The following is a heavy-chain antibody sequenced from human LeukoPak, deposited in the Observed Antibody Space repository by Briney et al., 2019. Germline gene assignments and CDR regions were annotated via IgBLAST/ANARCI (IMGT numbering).Heavy chain of an antibody. D-gene: IGHD2-2*01. CDR1: GGSISSSSYY. CDR2: IYYSGST. V-gene: IGHV4-39*01. J-gene: IGHJ4*02. Sequence: SETLSLTCTVSGGSISSSSYYWGWIRQPPGKGLEWIGSIYYSGSTYYNPSLKSRVTISVDTSKNQFSLKLSSVTAADTAVYYCARGHVGSTSQVDYWGQGTLVTVSS. CDR3: ARGHVGSTSQVDY.